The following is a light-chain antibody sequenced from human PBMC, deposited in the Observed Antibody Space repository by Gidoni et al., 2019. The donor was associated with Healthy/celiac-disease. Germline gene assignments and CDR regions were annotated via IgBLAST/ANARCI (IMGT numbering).Light chain of an antibody. CDR1: QSISSW. CDR2: KAS. V-gene: IGKV1-5*03. Sequence: DIHMTQSPSTLSASVGDRVTITCRASQSISSWLAWYQQKPGKAPKLLIYKASSVERGVPSRFSGSGSGTEFTLTISSLQPDDFATYYCQQYNSYSTFGQGTKVEIK. J-gene: IGKJ1*01. CDR3: QQYNSYST.